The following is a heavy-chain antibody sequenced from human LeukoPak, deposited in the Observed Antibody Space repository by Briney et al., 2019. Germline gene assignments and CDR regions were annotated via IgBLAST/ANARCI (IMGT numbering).Heavy chain of an antibody. D-gene: IGHD5-18*01. J-gene: IGHJ4*02. CDR3: ARSRYDSYGYFFCDY. CDR2: ISSSSSYT. CDR1: GFTFSDYY. Sequence: HPGGSLRLSCAASGFTFSDYYMSWIRQAPGKGLEWVSYISSSSSYTNYADSVTGRFTISRDNARNSLYLQTNSLRAEDTAVYFCARSRYDSYGYFFCDYWGQGTLVTVSS. V-gene: IGHV3-11*06.